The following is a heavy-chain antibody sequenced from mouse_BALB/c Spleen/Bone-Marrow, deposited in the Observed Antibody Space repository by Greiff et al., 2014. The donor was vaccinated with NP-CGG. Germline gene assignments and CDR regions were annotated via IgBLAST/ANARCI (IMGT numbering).Heavy chain of an antibody. J-gene: IGHJ2*01. D-gene: IGHD2-3*01. CDR3: ATYEGYYFDY. CDR1: GDSVTSGY. Sequence: EVKLQESGPSLVKPSQTLSLTRSATGDSVTSGYWNWIRKFPGNKLEYMGYISYSDSTYYSPSLKSRISITRDTSKNQYYLQLNSVTTEDTATYYCATYEGYYFDYWGQGTTLTVSS. V-gene: IGHV3-8*02. CDR2: ISYSDST.